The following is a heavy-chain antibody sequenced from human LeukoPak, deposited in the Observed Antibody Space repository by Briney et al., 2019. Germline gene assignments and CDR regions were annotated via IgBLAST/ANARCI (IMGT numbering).Heavy chain of an antibody. CDR3: ARDREVVPAAMYYYYYGMDV. CDR1: AFTFSSYS. CDR2: ISSSSRYI. J-gene: IGHJ6*02. V-gene: IGHV3-21*01. Sequence: GRSLRLSCAASAFTFSSYSMNWARQAPRKGLEWVSSISSSSRYIYYADSVKGRFTISRDNAKNSLYLQMNSLRADDTAVYYCARDREVVPAAMYYYYYGMDVWGQGTTVTVSS. D-gene: IGHD2-2*01.